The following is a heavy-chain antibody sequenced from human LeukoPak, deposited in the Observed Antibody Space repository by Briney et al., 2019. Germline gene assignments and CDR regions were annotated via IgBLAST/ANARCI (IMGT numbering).Heavy chain of an antibody. CDR2: MWHSDSP. V-gene: IGHV4-38-2*02. CDR1: GYPISRGYY. Sequence: SETLYLTCSVSGYPISRGYYWGWIRQPPGKGLEWIGSMWHSDSPYFNPSLKSRVIISADTSKNQFFLNLTSVAAADTAVYYCARGELGDFDSWGQGTLVTVSS. D-gene: IGHD1-7*01. J-gene: IGHJ4*02. CDR3: ARGELGDFDS.